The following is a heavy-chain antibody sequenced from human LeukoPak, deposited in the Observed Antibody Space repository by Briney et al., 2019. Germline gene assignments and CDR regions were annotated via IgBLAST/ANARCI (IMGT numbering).Heavy chain of an antibody. Sequence: SETLSLTCTVSGGSISSASYFWGWIRQPPGKGLEWIGTLYYGGSTYYNASLKSRVTMSGDTSRNQFSLRLYSVNAADTAVYYCARGVAVAGHAFDIWGQGTMVTVSS. CDR2: LYYGGST. J-gene: IGHJ3*02. CDR3: ARGVAVAGHAFDI. V-gene: IGHV4-39*01. CDR1: GGSISSASYF. D-gene: IGHD6-19*01.